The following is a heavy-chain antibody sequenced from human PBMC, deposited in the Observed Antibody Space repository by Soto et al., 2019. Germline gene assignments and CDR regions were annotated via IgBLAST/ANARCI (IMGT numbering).Heavy chain of an antibody. Sequence: EVQLVESGGGLVQPGGSLRLSCAASGFSFSNYWMHWVRQVPGEGLVWVSRIKTDGSITNYADSVRGRFTISRDNAENTLYLQMTSLRAEDTAVYYCARVAQGAWYFVLWGRGTLVTVSS. D-gene: IGHD3-16*01. J-gene: IGHJ2*01. CDR1: GFSFSNYW. CDR2: IKTDGSIT. CDR3: ARVAQGAWYFVL. V-gene: IGHV3-74*01.